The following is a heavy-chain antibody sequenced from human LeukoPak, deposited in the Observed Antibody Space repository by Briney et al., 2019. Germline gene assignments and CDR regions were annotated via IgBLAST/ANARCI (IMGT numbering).Heavy chain of an antibody. D-gene: IGHD2-21*02. J-gene: IGHJ3*02. CDR3: ASPYCGGDFSRYDTFEI. V-gene: IGHV3-53*01. CDR2: IYSGGST. Sequence: GGSVPFSCTASGFTVSSRYIIWDRQAPGKGLEWVSVIYSGGSTYYADSVKGRFTISRDNSKNTLYLQMNSLRAEDTAVYYCASPYCGGDFSRYDTFEISGQG. CDR1: GFTVSSRY.